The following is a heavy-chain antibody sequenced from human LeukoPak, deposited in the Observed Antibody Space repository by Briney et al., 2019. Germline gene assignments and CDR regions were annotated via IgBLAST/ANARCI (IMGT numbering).Heavy chain of an antibody. Sequence: PSETLSLTCTVSGGSISSSSYYWGWIRQPPGKGLEWIGSIYYSGSTYYSPSLKSRVTISVDTSKNQFSLKLSSVTAADTAVYYCARHETAKDYGDYYFDYWGQGTLVTVSS. CDR1: GGSISSSSYY. CDR2: IYYSGST. V-gene: IGHV4-39*01. CDR3: ARHETAKDYGDYYFDY. D-gene: IGHD4-17*01. J-gene: IGHJ4*02.